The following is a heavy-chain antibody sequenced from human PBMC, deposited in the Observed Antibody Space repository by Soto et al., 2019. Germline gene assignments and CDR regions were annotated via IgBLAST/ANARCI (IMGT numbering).Heavy chain of an antibody. CDR2: ISYDGSNK. CDR1: GFTFSSYA. Sequence: QVQLVESGGGVVQPGRSLRLSCAASGFTFSSYAMHWVRQAPGKRLEWVAVISYDGSNKYYADSVKGRFTISRDNSKNTLYLQMNSLRAEDTAVYYCARVGRLHYVDYWGQGTLLTVSS. J-gene: IGHJ4*02. CDR3: ARVGRLHYVDY. D-gene: IGHD4-17*01. V-gene: IGHV3-30-3*01.